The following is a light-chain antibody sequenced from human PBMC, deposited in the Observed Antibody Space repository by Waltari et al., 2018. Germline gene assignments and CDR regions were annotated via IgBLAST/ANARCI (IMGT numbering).Light chain of an antibody. J-gene: IGKJ1*01. V-gene: IGKV1-5*03. CDR3: QHFYGNPWT. Sequence: DIQMTQSPSTLSASVGDRVTITCRASQSINNWLALFQLKPGKAPKLLIYKASNLERGVPSRFSGSASGTEFTLTISSLQPDDFASYYCQHFYGNPWTFGQGTKVEI. CDR1: QSINNW. CDR2: KAS.